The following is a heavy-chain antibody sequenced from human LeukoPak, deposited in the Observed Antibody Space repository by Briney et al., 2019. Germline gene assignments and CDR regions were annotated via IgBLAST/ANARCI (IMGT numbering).Heavy chain of an antibody. CDR2: ISGSGGST. Sequence: AGGSLRLSCAASGITFSSYAMSWVRQAPGKGLEWVSVISGSGGSTYYADSVKGRFTISRDNSKNTLYLRLNSLRAEDTAVYYCATLANYCFDYWGQGTLVTVSS. V-gene: IGHV3-23*01. J-gene: IGHJ4*02. CDR1: GITFSSYA. CDR3: ATLANYCFDY.